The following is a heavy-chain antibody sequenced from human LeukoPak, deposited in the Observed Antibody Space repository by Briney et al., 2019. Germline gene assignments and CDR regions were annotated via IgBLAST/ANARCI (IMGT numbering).Heavy chain of an antibody. CDR2: ISNIGTYI. J-gene: IGHJ4*02. V-gene: IGHV3-21*01. CDR1: GFTFSSYS. Sequence: KSGGSLRLSCAASGFTFSSYSINWVRQAPGKGLEWVSSISNIGTYIYYPDSLKGRFTISRDNAKNSLYLQMNSLRAEDTAVYYCAILNSGSTSYVFHFWGRGTLVSVS. CDR3: AILNSGSTSYVFHF. D-gene: IGHD5-12*01.